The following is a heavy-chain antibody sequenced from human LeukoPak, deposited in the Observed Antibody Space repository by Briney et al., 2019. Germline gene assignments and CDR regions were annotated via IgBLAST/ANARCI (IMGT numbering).Heavy chain of an antibody. CDR2: IIPIFGTA. Sequence: GASVKVSCKASGGTFSSYAISWVRQAPGQGLEWMGGIIPIFGTANYAQKFQGRVTITADESTSTAYMELSSLRSEDTAVYYCARDFDSSGYYYAAPFDPWGQGTLVTVSS. V-gene: IGHV1-69*13. CDR3: ARDFDSSGYYYAAPFDP. D-gene: IGHD3-22*01. J-gene: IGHJ5*02. CDR1: GGTFSSYA.